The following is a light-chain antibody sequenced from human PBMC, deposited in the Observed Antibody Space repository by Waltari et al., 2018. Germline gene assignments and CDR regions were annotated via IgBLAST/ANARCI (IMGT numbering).Light chain of an antibody. V-gene: IGKV3-20*01. J-gene: IGKJ4*01. CDR1: QTVTNNY. CDR3: HQYGNSPPS. Sequence: ENVLTQSPGTLSLSPGDRASLSRRASQTVTNNYIAWYQKRPGQPPRLLIHAATNRAPGIPDRISGSGSGTDFTLTITRLEPDDFAVYFCHQYGNSPPSFGGGTKVETK. CDR2: AAT.